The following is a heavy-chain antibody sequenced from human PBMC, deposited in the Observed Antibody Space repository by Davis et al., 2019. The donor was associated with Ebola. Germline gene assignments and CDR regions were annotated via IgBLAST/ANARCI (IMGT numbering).Heavy chain of an antibody. CDR3: ARHVLLWFGELFAYYYGMDV. D-gene: IGHD3-10*01. J-gene: IGHJ6*02. V-gene: IGHV4-34*01. Sequence: SETLSLTCAVYGGSFSGYYWSWIRQPPGKGLEWIGEINHSGSTNYNPSLKSRVTISVDTSKNQFSLKLSSVTAADTAVYYCARHVLLWFGELFAYYYGMDVWGQGTTVTVSS. CDR1: GGSFSGYY. CDR2: INHSGST.